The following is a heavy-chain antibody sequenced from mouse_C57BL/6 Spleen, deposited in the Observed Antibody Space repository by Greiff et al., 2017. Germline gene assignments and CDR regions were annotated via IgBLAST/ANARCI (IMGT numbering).Heavy chain of an antibody. Sequence: QVQLKQPGAELVKPGASVKMSCKASGYTFTSYWITWVKQRPGQGLEWIGDIYPGSGSTNYNEKFKSKATLTVDTSSSTAYMQLSSLTSEDSAVYYCARSHYYGSSLWYFDYWGQGTTLTVSS. V-gene: IGHV1-55*01. CDR1: GYTFTSYW. CDR2: IYPGSGST. D-gene: IGHD1-1*01. CDR3: ARSHYYGSSLWYFDY. J-gene: IGHJ2*01.